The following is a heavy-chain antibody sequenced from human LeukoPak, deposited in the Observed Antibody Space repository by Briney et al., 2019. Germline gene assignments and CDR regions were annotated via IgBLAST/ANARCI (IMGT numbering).Heavy chain of an antibody. Sequence: GGSLRLSCAASGFTVSSNYMSWVRQAPGKGLEWVSVIYSGGSTYYADSVKGRFTISRDNSKSTLYLQMNSLRAEDTAVYYCARVVYSSGWPDFDYWGQGTLVTVSS. V-gene: IGHV3-53*01. CDR2: IYSGGST. CDR1: GFTVSSNY. D-gene: IGHD6-19*01. J-gene: IGHJ4*02. CDR3: ARVVYSSGWPDFDY.